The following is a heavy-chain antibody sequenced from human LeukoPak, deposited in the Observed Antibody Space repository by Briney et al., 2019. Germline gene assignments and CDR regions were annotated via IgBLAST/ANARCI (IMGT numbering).Heavy chain of an antibody. V-gene: IGHV3-21*06. J-gene: IGHJ4*02. CDR2: IFRRNSYI. Sequence: GGSLRLSCAASGSTFSDYSMNWVRQAPGKGLEWVSSIFRRNSYIYYSDSVKGRFTISRDDAKNSLYLQMNSLRADDTAMYYCARVSRVAYSSSWYLDYWGQGTLVTVSS. D-gene: IGHD6-13*01. CDR1: GSTFSDYS. CDR3: ARVSRVAYSSSWYLDY.